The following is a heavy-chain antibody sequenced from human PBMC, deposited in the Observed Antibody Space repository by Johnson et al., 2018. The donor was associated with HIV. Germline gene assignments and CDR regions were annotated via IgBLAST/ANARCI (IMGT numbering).Heavy chain of an antibody. Sequence: QVQLVESGGGLVQPGGSLRLSCAASGFTFSSYGMHWVRQAPGKGLEWVTIISYDGSNKYYADSVKGRFTISRDNSKNTLYLQMNSLRAEDTAVYYCAKDFVTHGAFDIWGQGTMVTVSS. D-gene: IGHD2-21*01. CDR2: ISYDGSNK. V-gene: IGHV3-30*19. J-gene: IGHJ3*02. CDR1: GFTFSSYG. CDR3: AKDFVTHGAFDI.